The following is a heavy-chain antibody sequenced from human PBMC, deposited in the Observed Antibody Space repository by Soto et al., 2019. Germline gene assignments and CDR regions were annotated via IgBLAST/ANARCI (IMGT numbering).Heavy chain of an antibody. Sequence: EVQLVESGGGLVKPGGSLRLSCAASGFNFSSYTMNWVRQAPGKGLEWVSSCSRSSGYIYYADSVKGRFTISRDNAKNSLFLQMNSLRAEDTAAYYCASGNSRDGMDVWGQGTTVTVSS. J-gene: IGHJ6*02. V-gene: IGHV3-21*06. CDR1: GFNFSSYT. CDR2: CSRSSGYI. D-gene: IGHD1-7*01. CDR3: ASGNSRDGMDV.